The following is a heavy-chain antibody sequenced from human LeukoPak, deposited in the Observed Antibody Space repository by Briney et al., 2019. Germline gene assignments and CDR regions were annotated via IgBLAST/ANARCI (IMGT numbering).Heavy chain of an antibody. CDR1: GFIVSTSY. V-gene: IGHV3-53*01. CDR3: ARDASWNDGRGLDN. CDR2: IYNNGDT. J-gene: IGHJ4*02. D-gene: IGHD1-1*01. Sequence: GGSLRLSCAASGFIVSTSYMTWVRQAPGKGLECVSIIYNNGDTHYADSVKGRFTISRDNSRNTLFLQMNTLRAEDAAIYFCARDASWNDGRGLDNWGQGTLVTVSS.